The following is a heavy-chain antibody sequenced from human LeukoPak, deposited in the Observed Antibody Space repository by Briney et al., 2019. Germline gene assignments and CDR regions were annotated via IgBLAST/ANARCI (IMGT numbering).Heavy chain of an antibody. CDR2: TYPGDSDT. V-gene: IGHV5-51*01. Sequence: GEALKISWKGSGYSFTSYWIGWVRHMPGKGLEWMGITYPGDSDTSYRPSVQGHVTISADKSISTAYLQWSSLKASDTAMYYCARRHQPAEKCSSTSCYIYNWFDPWGQGTLVTVSS. CDR3: ARRHQPAEKCSSTSCYIYNWFDP. J-gene: IGHJ5*02. D-gene: IGHD2-2*02. CDR1: GYSFTSYW.